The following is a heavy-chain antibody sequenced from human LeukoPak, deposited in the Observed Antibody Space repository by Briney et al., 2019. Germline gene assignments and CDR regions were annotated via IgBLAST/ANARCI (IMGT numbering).Heavy chain of an antibody. Sequence: VQVSCMSSGWTFPSYAMQWVGPPRGQRVAWVGGIVVGSGNTKYPQRFQERVTITRDMSTSTAYMELSSLRSEDTAVYYCAANPYYYDSSGYLDYWGQGTLVTVYS. V-gene: IGHV1-58*02. CDR1: GWTFPSYA. J-gene: IGHJ4*02. CDR2: IVVGSGNT. D-gene: IGHD3-22*01. CDR3: AANPYYYDSSGYLDY.